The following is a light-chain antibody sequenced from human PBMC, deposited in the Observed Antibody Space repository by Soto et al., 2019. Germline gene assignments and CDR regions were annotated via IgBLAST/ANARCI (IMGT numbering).Light chain of an antibody. J-gene: IGLJ1*01. V-gene: IGLV2-14*03. CDR1: SRDVGGFDH. Sequence: QSALTQPASVSGSPGQSIPISCTGASRDVGGFDHVSWYQQHPGKVPRLLIYDVSSRPSGVSDRFSGSKSGNTASLTSSGLQAEYEAVYCCNSFTTTNTYVFGTGTKLTVL. CDR2: DVS. CDR3: NSFTTTNTYV.